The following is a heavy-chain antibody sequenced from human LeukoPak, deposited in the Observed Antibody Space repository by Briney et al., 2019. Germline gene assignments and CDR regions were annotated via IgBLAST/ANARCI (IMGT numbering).Heavy chain of an antibody. CDR3: ATDTALADCGGDCYFPWYFDL. CDR1: GYTLTELS. D-gene: IGHD2-21*01. CDR2: FDPEDGET. J-gene: IGHJ2*01. Sequence: GASVKVSCKVSGYTLTELSMHWVRQAPGKGLEWMGGFDPEDGETIYAQKFQGRVTMTEDTSTDTAYMGLSSLRSEDTAVYYYATDTALADCGGDCYFPWYFDLWGRGTLVTVSS. V-gene: IGHV1-24*01.